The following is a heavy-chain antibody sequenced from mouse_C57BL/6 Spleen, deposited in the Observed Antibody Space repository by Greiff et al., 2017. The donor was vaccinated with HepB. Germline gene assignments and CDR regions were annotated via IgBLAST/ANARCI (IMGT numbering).Heavy chain of an antibody. Sequence: EVKLVVSEGGLVQPGSSMKLSCTASGFTFSDYYMAWVRQVPEKGLEWVANINYDGSSTYYLDSLKSRFIISRDNAKNILYLQMSSQKSEDTATYYCASVLLRNYAMDYWGQGTSVTVSS. CDR3: ASVLLRNYAMDY. CDR1: GFTFSDYY. CDR2: INYDGSST. J-gene: IGHJ4*01. V-gene: IGHV5-16*01. D-gene: IGHD2-1*01.